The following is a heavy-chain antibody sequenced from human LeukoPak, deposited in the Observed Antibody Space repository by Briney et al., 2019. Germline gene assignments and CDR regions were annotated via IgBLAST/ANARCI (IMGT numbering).Heavy chain of an antibody. CDR2: INPSDGST. Sequence: ASVKVSCKASGYTFTSYYIHLVRQAPGQGFEWMAIINPSDGSTTNSQKFQGRVTMTRSTSISTAYMELRGLRTDDTAVYFCAKFLEPGYFDSWGQGTLVTVSS. D-gene: IGHD1-1*01. CDR1: GYTFTSYY. CDR3: AKFLEPGYFDS. J-gene: IGHJ4*02. V-gene: IGHV1-46*01.